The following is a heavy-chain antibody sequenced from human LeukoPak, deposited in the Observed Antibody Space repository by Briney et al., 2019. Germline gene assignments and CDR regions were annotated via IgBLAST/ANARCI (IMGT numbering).Heavy chain of an antibody. CDR1: GGSISSYY. CDR2: IYYSGST. CDR3: ARAPYYNYGSGSCWFDP. D-gene: IGHD3-10*01. Sequence: KPSETLSLTCTVSGGSISSYYWSWIRQPPGKGLEWLGYIYYSGSTNYNPSLKSRVTISVDTSKNQFSLKLSSVTAADTAVYYCARAPYYNYGSGSCWFDPWGQGTLVTVSS. V-gene: IGHV4-59*01. J-gene: IGHJ5*02.